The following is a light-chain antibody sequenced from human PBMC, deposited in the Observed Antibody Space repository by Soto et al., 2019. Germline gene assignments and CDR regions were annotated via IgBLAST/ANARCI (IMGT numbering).Light chain of an antibody. J-gene: IGKJ1*01. CDR3: QQYGSSPSWT. V-gene: IGKV3-20*01. CDR1: QSVSSSY. Sequence: EIVLTQSPGTLSLSPGERATLSCRASQSVSSSYLAWYQQKPGQAPRLLIYGASSRATGIPDRVSGSGSGTDFTLTISRLEPEDFAVYYCQQYGSSPSWTFGQGPKVEIK. CDR2: GAS.